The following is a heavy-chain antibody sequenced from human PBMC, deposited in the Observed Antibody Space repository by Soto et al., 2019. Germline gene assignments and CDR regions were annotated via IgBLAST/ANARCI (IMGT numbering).Heavy chain of an antibody. Sequence: SETLSLTCTVSGASISSYYWSWIRQPPGKGLEWIGYIYYSGSTNYNPSLKSRVTISVDTSKNQFSLKLSSVTAADTAVYYCARSPNYPDAFDIWGQGTMVTVSS. CDR1: GASISSYY. CDR2: IYYSGST. D-gene: IGHD4-4*01. V-gene: IGHV4-59*01. J-gene: IGHJ3*02. CDR3: ARSPNYPDAFDI.